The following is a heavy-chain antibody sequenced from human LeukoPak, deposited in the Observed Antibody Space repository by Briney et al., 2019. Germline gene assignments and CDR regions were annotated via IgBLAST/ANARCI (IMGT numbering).Heavy chain of an antibody. CDR2: ISSSSSTI. CDR1: GFTFSSYS. Sequence: GGSLRLSCAASGFTFSSYSMNWVRQAPGKGLEWVSYISSSSSTIYYADSVKGRFTISRDNAKNSLYLQMNSLRAEDTAVYYCARDYYDSSRWFDPWGQGTLVTVSS. D-gene: IGHD3-22*01. V-gene: IGHV3-48*01. CDR3: ARDYYDSSRWFDP. J-gene: IGHJ5*02.